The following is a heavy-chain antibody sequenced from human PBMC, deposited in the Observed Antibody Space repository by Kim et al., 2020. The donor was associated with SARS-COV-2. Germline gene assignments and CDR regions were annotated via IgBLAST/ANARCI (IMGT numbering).Heavy chain of an antibody. V-gene: IGHV3-23*01. Sequence: GGSLRLSCAAAGFTFRSYGMSWVRQAPGKGLEWVATISAGDTDTYYADSVKGRFTISRDKSKNTLYLQMNTLRAEDTAVYYCTKPAGGGRGQGTLVTVSS. CDR2: ISAGDTDT. D-gene: IGHD1-26*01. J-gene: IGHJ4*02. CDR3: TKPAGGG. CDR1: GFTFRSYG.